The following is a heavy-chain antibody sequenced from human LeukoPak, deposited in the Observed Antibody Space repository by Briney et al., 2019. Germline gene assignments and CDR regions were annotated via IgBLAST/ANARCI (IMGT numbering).Heavy chain of an antibody. Sequence: SETLSLTCTVSGGSISSSSYYWGWIRQPPGKGLEWIGSIYHSGSTYYNPSLKSRVTISVDTSKNQFSLKLSSVTAADTAVYYCARDRKVRGVITPYFDYWGQGTLVTVSS. CDR2: IYHSGST. CDR3: ARDRKVRGVITPYFDY. J-gene: IGHJ4*02. V-gene: IGHV4-39*07. D-gene: IGHD3-10*01. CDR1: GGSISSSSYY.